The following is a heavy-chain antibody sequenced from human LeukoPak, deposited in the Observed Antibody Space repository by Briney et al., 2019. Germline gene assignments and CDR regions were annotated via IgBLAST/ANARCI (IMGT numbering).Heavy chain of an antibody. Sequence: GGSLRLSCAASGFTVSSNYMSWVRQAPGKGLEWVSVIYSGGSTYYADSVKGRFTISRDNSKNTLYLQMNSLRAEDTAVYYCARSSVKGPLPLDYWGQGTLVTVSS. CDR2: IYSGGST. CDR1: GFTVSSNY. J-gene: IGHJ4*02. V-gene: IGHV3-53*01. D-gene: IGHD3-16*02. CDR3: ARSSVKGPLPLDY.